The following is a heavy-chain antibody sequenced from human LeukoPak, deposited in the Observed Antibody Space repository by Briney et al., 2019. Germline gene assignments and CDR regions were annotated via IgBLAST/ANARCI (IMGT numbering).Heavy chain of an antibody. D-gene: IGHD3-22*01. CDR1: GFTFSSYA. V-gene: IGHV3-23*01. Sequence: GGSLRLSCAAPGFTFSSYAMSWVRQAPGKGLEWVSAISGSGGSTCYADSVKGRFTISRDNSKNTLYLQMNSLRAEDTAVYYCAKLPATYDSSGYYLPHFDYWGQGTLVTVSS. CDR3: AKLPATYDSSGYYLPHFDY. J-gene: IGHJ4*02. CDR2: ISGSGGST.